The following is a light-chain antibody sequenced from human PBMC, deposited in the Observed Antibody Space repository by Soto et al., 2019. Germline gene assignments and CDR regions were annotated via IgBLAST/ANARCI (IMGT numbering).Light chain of an antibody. Sequence: MSQSPATLSVSPGERATLSCRASQSVSSNLAWYQQKPGQAPSLLIYGASSRATGIPDRFSGSGSGTDFTLTISRLEPEDFAVYYCQQYGSSPRTFGQGTKWIS. CDR2: GAS. V-gene: IGKV3-20*01. J-gene: IGKJ1*01. CDR1: QSVSSN. CDR3: QQYGSSPRT.